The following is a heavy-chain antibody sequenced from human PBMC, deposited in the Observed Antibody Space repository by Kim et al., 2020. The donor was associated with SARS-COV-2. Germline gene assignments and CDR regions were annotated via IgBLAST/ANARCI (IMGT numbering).Heavy chain of an antibody. J-gene: IGHJ4*02. D-gene: IGHD2-2*01. CDR3: ARVIGVRGEIPAAISPYFDY. V-gene: IGHV3-11*01. CDR2: ISSSGSTI. Sequence: GGSLRLSCAASGFTFSDYYMSWIRQAPGKGLEWVSYISSSGSTIYYADSVKGRFTISRDNAKNSLYLQMNSLRAEDTAVYYCARVIGVRGEIPAAISPYFDYWGQGTLVTVSS. CDR1: GFTFSDYY.